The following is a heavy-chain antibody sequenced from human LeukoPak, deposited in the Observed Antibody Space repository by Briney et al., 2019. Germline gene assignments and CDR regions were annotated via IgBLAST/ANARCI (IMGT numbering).Heavy chain of an antibody. V-gene: IGHV3-21*01. Sequence: GGCLRLSCAASGFTFSSHNMNWVRQAPGKGLEWVSSIGSSSSSRYYADSVKGRFTISRDNAKNSLYLQMNSLRAEDTAVYYCASTHAYNLNYDPYFDYWGQGTLVTVSS. J-gene: IGHJ4*02. CDR1: GFTFSSHN. CDR2: IGSSSSSR. CDR3: ASTHAYNLNYDPYFDY. D-gene: IGHD1-7*01.